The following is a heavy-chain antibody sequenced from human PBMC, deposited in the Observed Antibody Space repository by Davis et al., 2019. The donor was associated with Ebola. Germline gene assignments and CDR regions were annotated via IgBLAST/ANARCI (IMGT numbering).Heavy chain of an antibody. V-gene: IGHV4-61*09. J-gene: IGHJ4*02. CDR3: ARESVDSSGYLMMGLYYFDY. D-gene: IGHD3-22*01. Sequence: PSETLSLTCTVSGGSISSGSYYWSWIRQPAGKGLEWIGHIYTSGSTNYNPSLKSRVTISVDTSKNQFSLKLSSVTAADTAVYYCARESVDSSGYLMMGLYYFDYWGQGTLVTVSS. CDR2: IYTSGST. CDR1: GGSISSGSYY.